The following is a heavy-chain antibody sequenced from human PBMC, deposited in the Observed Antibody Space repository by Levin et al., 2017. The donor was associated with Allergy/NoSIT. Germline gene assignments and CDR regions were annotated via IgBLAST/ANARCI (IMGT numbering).Heavy chain of an antibody. J-gene: IGHJ5*02. CDR3: ARSLVDTAMVANWFDP. D-gene: IGHD5-18*01. CDR1: GFTFSSYG. Sequence: GESLKISCAASGFTFSSYGMHWVRQAPGKGLEWVAVIWYDGSNIYYADSVKGRFTISRDNSKNTLYLQMNSLRAEDTAVYYCARSLVDTAMVANWFDPWGQGTLVTVSS. V-gene: IGHV3-33*01. CDR2: IWYDGSNI.